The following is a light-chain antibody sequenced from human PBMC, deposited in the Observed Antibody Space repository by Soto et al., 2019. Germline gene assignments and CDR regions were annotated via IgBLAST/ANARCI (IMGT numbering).Light chain of an antibody. CDR1: QDINNH. J-gene: IGKJ2*01. V-gene: IGKV1-33*01. Sequence: DIQMTQSPSSLSASIGDRVTITCQASQDINNHLSWYQQKPAKAPNRLIYAASSLQTGVPPRFGGGGGGAHYTPTLNRLQPEDSATYYCQQYDNVPSYTFGQGTKLEIK. CDR3: QQYDNVPSYT. CDR2: AAS.